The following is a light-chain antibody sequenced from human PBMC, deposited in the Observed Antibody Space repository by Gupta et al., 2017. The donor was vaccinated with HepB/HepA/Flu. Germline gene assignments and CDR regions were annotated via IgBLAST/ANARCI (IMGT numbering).Light chain of an antibody. CDR3: QQYSHLWT. V-gene: IGKV3-15*01. CDR2: DAS. J-gene: IGKJ1*01. CDR1: QSVSSN. Sequence: EIVMPPSPATLSVSPGERATLSCRASQSVSSNLAWYQRRPGQAPRLLIYDASTRATGIPARFSGSGSGTDFTLTISSLQSEDFAVYYCQQYSHLWTFGQGTKVEIK.